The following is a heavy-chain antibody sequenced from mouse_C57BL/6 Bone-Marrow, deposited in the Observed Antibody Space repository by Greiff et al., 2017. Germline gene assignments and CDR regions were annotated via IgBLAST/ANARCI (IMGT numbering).Heavy chain of an antibody. CDR2: IDPSDSYT. V-gene: IGHV1-59*01. Sequence: QVQLQQPGAELVRPGTSVKLSCKASGYTFTSYWMHWVKQRPGQGLEWIGVIDPSDSYTNYNQKFKGKATLTVDTSSSTAYMELRSLTSEDSAVYFCARDYGSPFAYWGQGTLVTVSA. J-gene: IGHJ3*01. CDR3: ARDYGSPFAY. D-gene: IGHD1-1*01. CDR1: GYTFTSYW.